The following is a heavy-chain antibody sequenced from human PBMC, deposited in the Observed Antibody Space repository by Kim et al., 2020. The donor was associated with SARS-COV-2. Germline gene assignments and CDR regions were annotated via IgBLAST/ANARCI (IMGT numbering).Heavy chain of an antibody. CDR3: ALEEGRGGDYSNLVFDP. D-gene: IGHD4-4*01. CDR1: GFSLSTSGVG. V-gene: IGHV2-5*02. Sequence: SGPTLVKPTQTLTLTCTFSGFSLSTSGVGVGWIRQPPGKALEWLALIYWDDDKRYSPSLKSRLTITKDTSKNQVVLTMTNMDPVDTATYYCALEEGRGGDYSNLVFDPWGQGTLVTVSS. J-gene: IGHJ5*02. CDR2: IYWDDDK.